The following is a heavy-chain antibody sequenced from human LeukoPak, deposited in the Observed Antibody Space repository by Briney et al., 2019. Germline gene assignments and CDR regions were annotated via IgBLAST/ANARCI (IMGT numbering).Heavy chain of an antibody. V-gene: IGHV1-2*02. CDR3: ERDSGWHNWFDP. J-gene: IGHJ5*02. D-gene: IGHD6-19*01. CDR2: INPNIGGT. CDR1: GYTFTGYY. Sequence: ASVKVSCKASGYTFTGYYMHWVRQAPGQGLEWMGWINPNIGGTNYAQKFQGRVNMTRDTSISTAYMELSRLRSDDTAVYYCERDSGWHNWFDPWGQGTLVTVSS.